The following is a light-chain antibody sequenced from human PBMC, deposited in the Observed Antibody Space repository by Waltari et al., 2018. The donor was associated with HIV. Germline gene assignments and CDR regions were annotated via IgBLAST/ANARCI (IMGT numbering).Light chain of an antibody. V-gene: IGLV8-61*01. Sequence: QTVVTQEPSFSVSPGGTVTLTCGLTSGSVSSTYYPSCYQQTPGPAPRTLSYSTNTRSSGVPHRVSGSILGNKAALTITGAQADDESDYYCVLYMGSGIWVFGGGTKLTVL. CDR2: STN. CDR1: SGSVSSTYY. CDR3: VLYMGSGIWV. J-gene: IGLJ3*02.